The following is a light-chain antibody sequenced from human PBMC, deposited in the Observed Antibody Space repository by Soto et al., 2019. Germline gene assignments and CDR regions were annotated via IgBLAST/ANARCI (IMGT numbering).Light chain of an antibody. CDR2: GAS. J-gene: IGKJ1*01. V-gene: IGKV3-20*01. CDR3: QQYVSSPLT. Sequence: EIVLTQSPGTLSLSPGERATLSCRASRSVSSRYLAWYQQKPGLAPRLLIYGASSRATGIPDRFSGSGSGTDFTLTISRLEPEDFALYYCQQYVSSPLTFGQGTKVDIK. CDR1: RSVSSRY.